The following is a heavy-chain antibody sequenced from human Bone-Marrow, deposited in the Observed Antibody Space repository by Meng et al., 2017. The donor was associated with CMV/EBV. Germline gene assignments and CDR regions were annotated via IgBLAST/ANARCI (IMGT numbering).Heavy chain of an antibody. CDR2: INQNGGEK. CDR3: ARDLSGRGESGY. J-gene: IGHJ4*02. Sequence: GESLKISCAASGFTFTYYWMSWVRQAPGKGLEWVANINQNGGEKYYLDSVKGRFTISRDNAKSSLYLQMNSLRAEDTAVYYCARDLSGRGESGYWGQGTLVTVSS. V-gene: IGHV3-7*01. CDR1: GFTFTYYW. D-gene: IGHD1-26*01.